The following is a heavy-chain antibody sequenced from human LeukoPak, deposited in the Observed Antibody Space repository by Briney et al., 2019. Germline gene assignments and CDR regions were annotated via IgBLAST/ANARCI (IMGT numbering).Heavy chain of an antibody. CDR3: AKDVGKWESLHFFDY. CDR2: ISGSGAST. V-gene: IGHV3-23*01. Sequence: GGSLRLSCLTSGFTLSTNAMSWVRQAPGKGLEWISGISGSGASTYYADSVKGRFTISRDDSRNTLYLQMNSLRGGDTAVYYCAKDVGKWESLHFFDYWGQGTLVTVSS. CDR1: GFTLSTNA. J-gene: IGHJ4*02. D-gene: IGHD1-26*01.